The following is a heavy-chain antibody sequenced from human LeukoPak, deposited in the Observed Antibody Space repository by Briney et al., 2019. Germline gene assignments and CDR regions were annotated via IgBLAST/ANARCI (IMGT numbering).Heavy chain of an antibody. CDR3: ARDHCSSTSCYTGAYYYYGMDV. CDR1: GGSFSGYY. D-gene: IGHD2-2*02. Sequence: KSSETLSLTCAVYGGSFSGYYWSWIRQPPGKGLEWIGEINHSGSTNYNPSLKSRVTISVDTSKNQFSLKPSSVTAADTAVYYCARDHCSSTSCYTGAYYYYGMDVWGQGTTVTVSS. CDR2: INHSGST. J-gene: IGHJ6*02. V-gene: IGHV4-34*01.